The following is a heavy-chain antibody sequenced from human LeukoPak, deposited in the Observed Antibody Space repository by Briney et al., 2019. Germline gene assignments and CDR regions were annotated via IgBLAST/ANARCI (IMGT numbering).Heavy chain of an antibody. D-gene: IGHD3-16*01. V-gene: IGHV3-66*01. CDR2: IYSDGTI. CDR3: AREVGGGASGQ. CDR1: GFTFSSYA. J-gene: IGHJ4*02. Sequence: GGSLRLSCAASGFTFSSYAMSWVRQVPGKGLEWVSVIYSDGTISYADSVKGRFTISRDNSENTLYLQMNSLRVEDTAVYYCAREVGGGASGQWGQGTLVTASS.